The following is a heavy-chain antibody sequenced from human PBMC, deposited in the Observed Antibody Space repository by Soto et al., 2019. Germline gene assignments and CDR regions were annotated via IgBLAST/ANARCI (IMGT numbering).Heavy chain of an antibody. V-gene: IGHV1-18*01. J-gene: IGHJ4*02. CDR3: AEVVPGGEALFGY. CDR2: ISAYTDNP. CDR1: GYTFTNYG. D-gene: IGHD2-2*01. Sequence: ASVKVSCKASGYTFTNYGVTWVRQAPGQGLEWMGWISAYTDNPNYAQKFQGRVTMTIDTSTTTADMDLRSLTSGETAVYYWAEVVPGGEALFGYWGQGTLVTVSS.